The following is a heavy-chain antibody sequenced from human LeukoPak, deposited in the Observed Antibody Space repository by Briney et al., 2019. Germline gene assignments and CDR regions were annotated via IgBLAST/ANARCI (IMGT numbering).Heavy chain of an antibody. CDR2: INHSGST. Sequence: SETLSLTCAVYGGSFSGYYWSWIRQPPGKWLEWIGEINHSGSTNYNPSLKSRVTISVDTSKNQFSLKLSSVTAADTAVYYCARRGFAKYWFDPWGQGTLVTVSS. D-gene: IGHD3-10*01. J-gene: IGHJ5*02. CDR3: ARRGFAKYWFDP. V-gene: IGHV4-34*01. CDR1: GGSFSGYY.